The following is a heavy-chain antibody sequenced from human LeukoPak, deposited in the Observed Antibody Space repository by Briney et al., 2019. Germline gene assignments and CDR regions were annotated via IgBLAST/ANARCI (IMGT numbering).Heavy chain of an antibody. CDR3: ARGSYYYGSGIPFDH. Sequence: ASVKVSCKASGYTFTSYDINWVRQAAGQVREWMGWMNPNRGNTVYAQKFQGRVTITRNTSISTAYMELSSLRSEDTAVYYCARGSYYYGSGIPFDHWGQGTLVTVSS. D-gene: IGHD3-10*01. CDR2: MNPNRGNT. V-gene: IGHV1-8*03. CDR1: GYTFTSYD. J-gene: IGHJ5*02.